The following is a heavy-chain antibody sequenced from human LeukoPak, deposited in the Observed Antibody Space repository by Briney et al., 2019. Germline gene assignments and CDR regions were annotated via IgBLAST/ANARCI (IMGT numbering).Heavy chain of an antibody. CDR3: VKDYGVAVAGTYYFDY. CDR2: ISGSGGST. J-gene: IGHJ4*02. V-gene: IGHV3-23*01. Sequence: GGSLRLSCAASGFTFSRYAMSWVRQAPGKGLEWVSAISGSGGSTYYADSVKGRFTISRDNSKNTLYLQMNSLRAEDTAVYYCVKDYGVAVAGTYYFDYWGQGTLVTVSS. D-gene: IGHD6-19*01. CDR1: GFTFSRYA.